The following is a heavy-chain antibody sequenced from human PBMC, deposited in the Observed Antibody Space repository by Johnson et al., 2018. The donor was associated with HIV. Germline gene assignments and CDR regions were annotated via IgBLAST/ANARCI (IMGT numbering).Heavy chain of an antibody. CDR3: AREAYAAGAFDI. J-gene: IGHJ3*02. CDR2: IYSGGST. V-gene: IGHV3-66*01. D-gene: IGHD3-16*01. CDR1: GFTVSSNY. Sequence: LLVESGGGSVQPGGSLRLSCAASGFTVSSNYMSWVRQAPGKGLEWVSVIYSGGSTYYADSVKGRFTISRDNSKNTLYLQMNSLRAEDTAVYYCAREAYAAGAFDIWGQGTMVTVSS.